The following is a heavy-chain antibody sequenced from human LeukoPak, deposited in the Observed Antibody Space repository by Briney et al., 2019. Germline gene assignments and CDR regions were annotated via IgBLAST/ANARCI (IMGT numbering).Heavy chain of an antibody. CDR3: ARDREVYYDSSGYFDY. Sequence: SETLSLTCTVSGGSISSYYWSLIRQPPGKGLEWIGYIYYSGSTNYNPSLKSRVTISVDTSKNQFSLKLSSVTAADTAVYYCARDREVYYDSSGYFDYWGQGTLVTVSS. D-gene: IGHD3-22*01. CDR2: IYYSGST. J-gene: IGHJ4*02. CDR1: GGSISSYY. V-gene: IGHV4-59*01.